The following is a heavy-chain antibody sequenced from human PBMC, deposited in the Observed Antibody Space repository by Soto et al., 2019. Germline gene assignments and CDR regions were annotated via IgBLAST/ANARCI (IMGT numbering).Heavy chain of an antibody. D-gene: IGHD3-10*01. V-gene: IGHV2-5*02. CDR1: GFSLSTSGVG. J-gene: IGHJ4*02. CDR2: IYWDDEN. CDR3: AHRAYFDSGKQFDY. Sequence: QITLKESGPTLVKPTQTLTLTCTFSGFSLSTSGVGVGWIRQPPGKALEWLAIIYWDDENRYSPSLKTRLTVTKDTSKNQVVLTMTNVDPVDTATYYCAHRAYFDSGKQFDYWGQGTLVSVSS.